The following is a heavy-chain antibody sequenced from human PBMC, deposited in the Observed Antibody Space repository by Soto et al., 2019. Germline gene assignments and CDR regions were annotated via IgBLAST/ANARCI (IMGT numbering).Heavy chain of an antibody. CDR2: ISAYNGNT. J-gene: IGHJ6*02. D-gene: IGHD3-22*01. V-gene: IGHV1-18*01. CDR3: ARVEDYYDSSGYQGYYYGMDV. CDR1: GYTSTSHG. Sequence: QVQLLQSGAEVKKPGASVKVSCKASGYTSTSHGISWVRQAPGQGLEWMGWISAYNGNTNYAQKLQDRVTMTTQTSTSKASMELRSLRSDDTAVYYCARVEDYYDSSGYQGYYYGMDVWGQGTTVTVSS.